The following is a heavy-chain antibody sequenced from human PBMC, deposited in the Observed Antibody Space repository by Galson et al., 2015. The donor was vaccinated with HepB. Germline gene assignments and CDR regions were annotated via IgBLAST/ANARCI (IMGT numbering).Heavy chain of an antibody. CDR3: AKSSGWNSGYGMDV. V-gene: IGHV3-30*18. D-gene: IGHD6-19*01. CDR1: GFTFSSYG. Sequence: SLRLSCAASGFTFSSYGMHWVRQAPGKGLEWVAVISYDGSNKYYADSVKGRFTISRDNSKNTLYLQMNSLRAEDTAVYYCAKSSGWNSGYGMDVWGQGTTVTVSS. J-gene: IGHJ6*02. CDR2: ISYDGSNK.